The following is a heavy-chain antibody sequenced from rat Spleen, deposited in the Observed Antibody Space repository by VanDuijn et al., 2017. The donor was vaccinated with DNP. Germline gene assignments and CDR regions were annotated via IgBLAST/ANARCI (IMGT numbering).Heavy chain of an antibody. V-gene: IGHV2-72*01. Sequence: QVQLEESGPGLMQPSETLSLTCTVSGFSLTSNGVGWVRQPLGKGLVWMGTIWAGGSTNYNSAVQSRLSISRDTSKSQVFLKMNSLQPEDTGTYYCARGSSYFDYWGQGVMVTVSS. CDR1: GFSLTSNG. CDR3: ARGSSYFDY. J-gene: IGHJ2*01. CDR2: IWAGGST.